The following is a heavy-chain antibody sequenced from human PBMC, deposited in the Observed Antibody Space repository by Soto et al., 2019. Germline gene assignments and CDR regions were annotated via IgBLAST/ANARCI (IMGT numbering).Heavy chain of an antibody. V-gene: IGHV1-8*01. D-gene: IGHD2-2*01. Sequence: QVQLVQSGAEVKKPGASVKVSCKASGYTFTSYDINWVRQATGQGLEWMGWMNPNSGNTGYAQKFQGRVTMTRNTSISTAYMELSSLRSEDTAVYYCARGPPVVPAAIPEFDYWGQGTLVTVSS. CDR1: GYTFTSYD. J-gene: IGHJ4*02. CDR3: ARGPPVVPAAIPEFDY. CDR2: MNPNSGNT.